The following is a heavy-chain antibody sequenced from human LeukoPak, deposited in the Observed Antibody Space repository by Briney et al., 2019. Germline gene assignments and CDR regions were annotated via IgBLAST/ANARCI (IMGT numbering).Heavy chain of an antibody. J-gene: IGHJ4*02. V-gene: IGHV4-38-2*02. CDR2: IYHSGST. CDR3: ARGGYSSGWYPPHRFDY. CDR1: GYSISSGYY. Sequence: KPSETLSLTCTVSGYSISSGYYWGWIRQPPGKGLEWIGSIYHSGSTYYNPSLKSRVTISVDTSKNQFSLKLSSVTAADTAVYYCARGGYSSGWYPPHRFDYWGQGTLVTVSS. D-gene: IGHD6-19*01.